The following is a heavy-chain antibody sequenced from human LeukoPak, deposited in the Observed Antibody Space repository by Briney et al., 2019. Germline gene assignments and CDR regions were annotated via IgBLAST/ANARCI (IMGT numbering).Heavy chain of an antibody. CDR1: GFTFNTYS. Sequence: GGSLRLSCAASGFTFNTYSMNWVRQAPGKGLEWVSYISSSSTIHYADSVKGRFTISRDNAKNSLHLQMNSLRAEDTAVYYCARDTHYYSSGSPAFDIWGQGTMVTVSS. V-gene: IGHV3-48*01. CDR2: ISSSSTI. J-gene: IGHJ3*02. D-gene: IGHD3-10*01. CDR3: ARDTHYYSSGSPAFDI.